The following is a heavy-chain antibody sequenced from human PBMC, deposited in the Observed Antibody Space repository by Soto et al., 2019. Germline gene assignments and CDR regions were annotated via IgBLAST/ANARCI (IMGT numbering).Heavy chain of an antibody. V-gene: IGHV3-53*01. CDR3: AKFDYGGNSDAFDI. CDR1: GFSVSSSR. CDR2: IYSGGAT. J-gene: IGHJ3*02. D-gene: IGHD4-17*01. Sequence: GGSLRLSCAASGFSVSSSRMIWVRQAPGKGLEWVSVIYSGGATYYAVSVKGRFTISRDRSKNTVYLQMDGLRTEDTAVYYCAKFDYGGNSDAFDIWGQGTMVTVSS.